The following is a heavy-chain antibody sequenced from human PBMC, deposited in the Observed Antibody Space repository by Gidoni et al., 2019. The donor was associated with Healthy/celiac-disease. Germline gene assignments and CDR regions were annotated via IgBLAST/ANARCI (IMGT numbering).Heavy chain of an antibody. CDR3: ARDGGDSSGYLFDP. J-gene: IGHJ5*02. V-gene: IGHV3-7*01. CDR1: GFTFCRYW. CDR2: IKQDGSEK. Sequence: EVQLVESGGGLVQPGGSLRLSCAASGFTFCRYWMSWVRPAQGKGLDWVANIKQDGSEKYYVDSVKGRFTISRDNAKNSLYLQMNSMRAEDTAVYYCARDGGDSSGYLFDPWGQGTLVTVSS. D-gene: IGHD3-22*01.